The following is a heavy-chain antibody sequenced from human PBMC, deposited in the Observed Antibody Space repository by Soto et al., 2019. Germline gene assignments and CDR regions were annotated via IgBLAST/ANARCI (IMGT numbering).Heavy chain of an antibody. J-gene: IGHJ4*02. CDR3: ARHLDSSGWSNFIDY. D-gene: IGHD6-19*01. CDR2: IYYSGST. CDR1: GGSISSSSYY. V-gene: IGHV4-39*01. Sequence: SETLSLTCTVSGGSISSSSYYWGWIRQPPGKGLEWIGSIYYSGSTYYDPSLKSRVTISVDTSKNQFSLKLSSVTAADTAVYYCARHLDSSGWSNFIDYWGQGTLVTVSS.